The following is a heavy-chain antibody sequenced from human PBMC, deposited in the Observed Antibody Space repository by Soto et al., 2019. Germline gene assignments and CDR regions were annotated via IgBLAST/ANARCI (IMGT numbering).Heavy chain of an antibody. CDR3: AKEVGGGHYDY. J-gene: IGHJ4*02. CDR2: ISYDRSD. Sequence: GGSLRLSCAASGFNLRNYGMHWVRQAPGKGLEWVAVISYDRSDYADSVKGRFTISRDNSKNTLYLQMSSLRAEDTAVYYCAKEVGGGHYDYWGQGTLVTVSS. V-gene: IGHV3-30*18. D-gene: IGHD3-22*01. CDR1: GFNLRNYG.